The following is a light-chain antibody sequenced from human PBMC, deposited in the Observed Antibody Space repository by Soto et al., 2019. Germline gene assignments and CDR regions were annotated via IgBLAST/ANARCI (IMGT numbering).Light chain of an antibody. CDR3: SSYTRSATWV. Sequence: QSALTQPASVSGSPGQSITISCTGTSSDVGGYNYVSWYQQHPGKAPKLMVYEVSNRPSGVSNRFSGFKSGNTASLTISGLQTEYEADYYCSSYTRSATWVFGGGTKLTVL. CDR1: SSDVGGYNY. J-gene: IGLJ3*02. CDR2: EVS. V-gene: IGLV2-14*01.